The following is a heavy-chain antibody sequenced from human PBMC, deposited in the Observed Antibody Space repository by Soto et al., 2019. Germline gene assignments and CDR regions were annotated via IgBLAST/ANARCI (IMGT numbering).Heavy chain of an antibody. CDR2: TYHRSKWYN. CDR1: GDSVSTNSAT. J-gene: IGHJ4*02. D-gene: IGHD3-3*01. CDR3: ARLVSSAYDFWNEYLCDY. V-gene: IGHV6-1*01. Sequence: PSQTLSLTCAISGDSVSTNSATWDWIRQSPSRGLEWLGRTYHRSKWYNDYAVSVKGRITINPDTSNNQLSLNLTSVTAADTAVYYCARLVSSAYDFWNEYLCDYWGQGALVIFAS.